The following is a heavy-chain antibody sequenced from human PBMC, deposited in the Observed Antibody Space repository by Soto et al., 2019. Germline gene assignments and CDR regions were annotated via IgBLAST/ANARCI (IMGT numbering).Heavy chain of an antibody. J-gene: IGHJ4*02. Sequence: QVQLVQSGAEVKKPGSSVKVSCKASGGTFSSYTINWVRQAPGQGLEWMGRIIPILGIANYAQKFQGRVTISADKSTSTAYMELSSLRSEDTAVYYCASIHSSSSPKLDYRGQGTLVTVSS. D-gene: IGHD6-6*01. CDR2: IIPILGIA. V-gene: IGHV1-69*02. CDR1: GGTFSSYT. CDR3: ASIHSSSSPKLDY.